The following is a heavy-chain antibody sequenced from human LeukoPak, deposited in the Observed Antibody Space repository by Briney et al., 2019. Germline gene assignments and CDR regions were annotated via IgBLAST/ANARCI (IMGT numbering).Heavy chain of an antibody. CDR2: IYTSGST. CDR3: ARDGQTYSSSWEWYYYYYYYMDV. CDR1: GGSISSYY. V-gene: IGHV4-4*07. J-gene: IGHJ6*03. D-gene: IGHD6-13*01. Sequence: SETLSLTCTVSGGSISSYYWSWIRQPAGKGLEWIGRIYTSGSTNYNPSLKSRVTMSVDTSKNQFSLKLSSVTAADTAVYYCARDGQTYSSSWEWYYYYYYYMDVWGKGTTVTVSS.